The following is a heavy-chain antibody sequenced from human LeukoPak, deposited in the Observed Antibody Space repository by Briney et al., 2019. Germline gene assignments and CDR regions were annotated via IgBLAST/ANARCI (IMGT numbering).Heavy chain of an antibody. J-gene: IGHJ4*02. V-gene: IGHV1-69*04. D-gene: IGHD6-19*01. CDR1: GGTFSSYA. Sequence: GASVKVSCKASGGTFSSYAISWVRQAPGQGLEWMGRIIPILGIANYAQKFQGRVTITADKSTSTAYMELSSLRSEDTAVYYCARGHLSGPRPFDYWGQGTLVTVSS. CDR3: ARGHLSGPRPFDY. CDR2: IIPILGIA.